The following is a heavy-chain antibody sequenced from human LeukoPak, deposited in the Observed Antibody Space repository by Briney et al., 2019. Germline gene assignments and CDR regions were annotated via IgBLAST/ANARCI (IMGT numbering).Heavy chain of an antibody. D-gene: IGHD4-17*01. CDR2: IKHGGVT. CDR3: ARGPHYYGDYIRWFPDAFHI. V-gene: IGHV4-34*01. J-gene: IGHJ3*02. CDR1: GSSFSEYF. Sequence: PSETLSLTCGVHGSSFSEYFWHWVRQSPREGLEWIGDIKHGGVTNYNPSLMGRVTIPVDTSKNQFSLMLTSVTAADTAVYYCARGPHYYGDYIRWFPDAFHIWGRGTMVSVSS.